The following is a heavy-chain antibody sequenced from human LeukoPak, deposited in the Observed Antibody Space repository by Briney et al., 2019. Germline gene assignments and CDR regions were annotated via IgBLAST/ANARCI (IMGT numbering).Heavy chain of an antibody. D-gene: IGHD1-26*01. V-gene: IGHV4-59*08. CDR2: IYYSGST. CDR3: ARHSDAVGATTFDY. CDR1: GGSISSYY. Sequence: SETLSLTCTVSGGSISSYYWSWIRQPPGKGLEWIGYIYYSGSTNYNPSLKSRVTISVDTSKNQFSLKLSPVTAADTAVYYCARHSDAVGATTFDYWGQGTLVTVSS. J-gene: IGHJ4*02.